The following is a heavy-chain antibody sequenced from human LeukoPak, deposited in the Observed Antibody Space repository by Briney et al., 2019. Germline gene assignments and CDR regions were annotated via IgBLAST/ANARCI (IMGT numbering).Heavy chain of an antibody. CDR3: ARMVPGGGWELENFDY. CDR1: GGTFSSYA. D-gene: IGHD1-26*01. V-gene: IGHV1-69*04. J-gene: IGHJ4*02. CDR2: IIPILGIA. Sequence: SVKVSCKASGGTFSSYAISWVRQAPGQGLEWMGRIIPILGIANYAQKFQGRVTIAADKSTSTAYMELSSLRSEDTPVYYCARMVPGGGWELENFDYWGQGTLVTVSS.